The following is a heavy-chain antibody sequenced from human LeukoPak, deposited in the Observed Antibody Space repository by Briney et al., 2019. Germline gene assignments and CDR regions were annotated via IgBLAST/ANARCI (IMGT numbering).Heavy chain of an antibody. CDR1: DTALTTTG. CDR2: IYPGDSDT. V-gene: IGHV5-51*01. D-gene: IGHD6-19*01. J-gene: IGHJ4*02. CDR3: ARHKGLAVAADYFFDY. Sequence: GESLKISCRVLDTALTTTGSAGCARCPGKAWMGIIYPGDSDTTYSPSFQGQVSISADKSISTAYLQWSSLKASDTAMYYRARHKGLAVAADYFFDYWGQGTLVTVSS.